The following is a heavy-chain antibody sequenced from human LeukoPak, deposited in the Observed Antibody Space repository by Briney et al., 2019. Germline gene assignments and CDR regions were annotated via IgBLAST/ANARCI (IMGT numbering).Heavy chain of an antibody. J-gene: IGHJ4*02. CDR2: VSSSSNYI. V-gene: IGHV3-21*01. CDR1: GFTFSAYT. CDR3: ARARDYGGNLFDF. D-gene: IGHD4-23*01. Sequence: GGSLRLSCAASGFTFSAYTMTWVRQAPGKGLEWVSSVSSSSNYIYYAESVKGRFTISRDNAKNSLYLRMSSLRAEDTAVYYCARARDYGGNLFDFWGQGTLVTVSS.